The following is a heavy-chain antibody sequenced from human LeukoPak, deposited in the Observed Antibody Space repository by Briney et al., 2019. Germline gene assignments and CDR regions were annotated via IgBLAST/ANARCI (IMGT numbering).Heavy chain of an antibody. J-gene: IGHJ4*02. Sequence: SETLSLTCAVYGGSFSGYYWSWIRQPPGKGLEWIGEINHSGSTNYNPSLKSRVTISVYTSKNQFSLKLSSVTAADTAVYYCARNHDPHCSGGSCYTESLDYWGQGTLVTVSP. V-gene: IGHV4-34*01. CDR2: INHSGST. CDR3: ARNHDPHCSGGSCYTESLDY. D-gene: IGHD2-15*01. CDR1: GGSFSGYY.